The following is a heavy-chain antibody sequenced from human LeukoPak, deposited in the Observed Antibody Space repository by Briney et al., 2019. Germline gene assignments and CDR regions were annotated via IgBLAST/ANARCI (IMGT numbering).Heavy chain of an antibody. D-gene: IGHD3-22*01. Sequence: PGGSLRLSCAASEFTFSSYHMSWVCQAPGKGLEWVSAISGSGDSTYYTDSVKGRFTISRDNSKNTLYLQMNSLRAEDTAVYYCARGYYDSSGTTPIDYWGQGTLVTVSS. J-gene: IGHJ4*02. CDR2: ISGSGDST. V-gene: IGHV3-23*01. CDR3: ARGYYDSSGTTPIDY. CDR1: EFTFSSYH.